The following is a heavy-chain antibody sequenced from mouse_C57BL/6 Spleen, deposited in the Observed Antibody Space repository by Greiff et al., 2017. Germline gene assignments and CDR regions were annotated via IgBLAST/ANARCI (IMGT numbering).Heavy chain of an antibody. CDR1: GFTFRSYA. D-gene: IGHD1-1*01. CDR3: TRFSYYGSSFDY. CDR2: ISSGGDYI. Sequence: EVQLVESGEGLVKPGGSLKLSCAASGFTFRSYAMSWVRQTPEKRLEWVAYISSGGDYIYYADTVQGRFPISRDNARNTLYLQMSSLKSEDTAMYYCTRFSYYGSSFDYWGQGTTLTVSS. J-gene: IGHJ2*01. V-gene: IGHV5-9-1*02.